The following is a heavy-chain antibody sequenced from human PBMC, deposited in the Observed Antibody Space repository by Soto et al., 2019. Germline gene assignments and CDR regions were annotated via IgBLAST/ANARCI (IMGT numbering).Heavy chain of an antibody. Sequence: GESLKISCXGSGYSFTSYWISWVRQMPGKGLEWMGRIDPSDSYTNYSPSFQGHVTISADKSISTAYLQWSSLKASDTAMYYCASNYYDSSGYYPNWYFDLWGRGTLVTVSS. J-gene: IGHJ2*01. V-gene: IGHV5-10-1*01. CDR3: ASNYYDSSGYYPNWYFDL. CDR2: IDPSDSYT. D-gene: IGHD3-22*01. CDR1: GYSFTSYW.